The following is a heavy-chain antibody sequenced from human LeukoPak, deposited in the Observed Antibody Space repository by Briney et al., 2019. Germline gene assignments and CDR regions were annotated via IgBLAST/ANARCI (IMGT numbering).Heavy chain of an antibody. CDR3: ARVRFNYDSSGYYVY. D-gene: IGHD3-22*01. CDR2: INPNSGGT. CDR1: GYTFTGYY. V-gene: IGHV1-2*06. J-gene: IGHJ4*02. Sequence: ASVKVSXKASGYTFTGYYMHWVRQAPGQGLEWMGRINPNSGGTNYAQKFQGRVTMTRDTSISTAYMELSRLRSDDTAVYYCARVRFNYDSSGYYVYWGQGTLVTVSS.